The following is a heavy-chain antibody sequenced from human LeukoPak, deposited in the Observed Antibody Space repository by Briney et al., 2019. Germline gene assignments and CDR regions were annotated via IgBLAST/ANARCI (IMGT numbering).Heavy chain of an antibody. J-gene: IGHJ4*02. CDR2: INGDGSWT. Sequence: GGSLRLSCAASGNYWMHWVRQAPGKGLVWVSHINGDGSWTTYADSVKGRFTISKDNAKNTVYLQMNNLRAEDTAVYYCVSFYETYWGRGILVTVSS. CDR1: GNYW. V-gene: IGHV3-74*01. CDR3: VSFYETY. D-gene: IGHD2-2*01.